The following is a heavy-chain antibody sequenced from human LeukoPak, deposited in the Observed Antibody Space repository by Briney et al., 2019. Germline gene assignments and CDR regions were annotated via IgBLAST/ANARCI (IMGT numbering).Heavy chain of an antibody. CDR1: GFTFSNYA. CDR2: ITGSGTGT. Sequence: EGSLRLSCAASGFTFSNYAMNWVRQAPGKGLEWVSIITGSGTGTYFAGSVKGRFTISRDNSKDMLYLQMNYLRAEDTAVYYCARARSAGLRLYYFNSWGQGTLVTVSS. D-gene: IGHD4-17*01. J-gene: IGHJ4*02. CDR3: ARARSAGLRLYYFNS. V-gene: IGHV3-23*01.